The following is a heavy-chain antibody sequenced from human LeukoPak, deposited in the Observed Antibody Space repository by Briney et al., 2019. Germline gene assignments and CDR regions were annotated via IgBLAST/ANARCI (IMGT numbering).Heavy chain of an antibody. V-gene: IGHV3-23*01. CDR3: AKGPKQQLVGSRGHFFDY. CDR1: EFIFSSYA. CDR2: IRGTGGNT. D-gene: IGHD6-13*01. Sequence: GGSLRLSCAASEFIFSSYAMTWVRQAPGKGLEWVSLIRGTGGNTYYADSVKGRFTMSRDNSKNTLYLQLNSLRVEDTAVYYCAKGPKQQLVGSRGHFFDYWGQGTLVTVSS. J-gene: IGHJ4*02.